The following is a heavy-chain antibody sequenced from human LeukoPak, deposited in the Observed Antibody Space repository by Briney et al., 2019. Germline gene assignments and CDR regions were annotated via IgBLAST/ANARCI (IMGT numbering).Heavy chain of an antibody. CDR1: GGSFSGYY. Sequence: SETLSLTCAVYGGSFSGYYWRWIRQPPGKGLEWIGEINHSGSTNYNPSLKSRVTISVDTSKNQFSLKLSSVTAADTAVYYCARGYYYGSGSPYNWFDPWGQGTLVTVSS. CDR3: ARGYYYGSGSPYNWFDP. V-gene: IGHV4-34*01. CDR2: INHSGST. D-gene: IGHD3-10*01. J-gene: IGHJ5*02.